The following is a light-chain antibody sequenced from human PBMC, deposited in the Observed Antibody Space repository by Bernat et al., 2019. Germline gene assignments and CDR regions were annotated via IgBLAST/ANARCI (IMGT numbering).Light chain of an antibody. J-gene: IGKJ1*01. V-gene: IGKV1-16*02. CDR2: SAS. Sequence: DIQMTQSPTLLFASVGDKVTITCRASQDISISLAWFQQKPGRAPKSLIYSASILQSEFPSKFSGSGYGTDFSLTISSLHPGDSATYYCQQYHVYPPTFGQGTKVEIK. CDR3: QQYHVYPPT. CDR1: QDISIS.